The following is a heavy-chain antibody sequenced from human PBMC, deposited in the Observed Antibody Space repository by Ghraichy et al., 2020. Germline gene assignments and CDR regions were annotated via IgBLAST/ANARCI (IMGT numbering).Heavy chain of an antibody. V-gene: IGHV4-34*01. D-gene: IGHD3-10*01. CDR1: GGSFSGYY. J-gene: IGHJ6*02. CDR3: ARRATYYYGSGRGMDV. Sequence: SETLSLTCAVYGGSFSGYYWSWIRQPPGKGLEWIGEINHSGSTNYNPSLKSRVTISVDTSKNQFSLKLSSVTAADTAVYYCARRATYYYGSGRGMDVWGQGTTVTVSS. CDR2: INHSGST.